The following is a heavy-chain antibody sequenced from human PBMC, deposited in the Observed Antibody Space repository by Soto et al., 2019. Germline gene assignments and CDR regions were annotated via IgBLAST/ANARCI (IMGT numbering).Heavy chain of an antibody. CDR2: ISGSGGST. CDR1: GFTFSSYA. J-gene: IGHJ6*02. D-gene: IGHD3-3*01. Sequence: GGSLRLSCAASGFTFSSYAMSWVRQAPGKGLEWVSAISGSGGSTYYADSVKGRFTISRDNSKNTLYLQMNRLRAEDTAVYYCAKGVTIFGVVLMDVWGQGTTVTVSS. CDR3: AKGVTIFGVVLMDV. V-gene: IGHV3-23*01.